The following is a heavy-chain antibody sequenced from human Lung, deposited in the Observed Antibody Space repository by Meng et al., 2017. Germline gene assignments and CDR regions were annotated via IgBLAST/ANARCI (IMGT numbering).Heavy chain of an antibody. V-gene: IGHV3-23*05. CDR1: GFTFSSYA. CDR3: AKHYDAVELVSADS. D-gene: IGHD3-22*01. CDR2: NKNSGSKT. Sequence: GGSLRLSCAASGFTFSSYAMSWVRQAPGKGLEWVSGNKNSGSKTYYADSVKGRFTISRDDSKNTLFLQMNSLRAEDTAVYYCAKHYDAVELVSADSWGQGTLVTVSS. J-gene: IGHJ4*02.